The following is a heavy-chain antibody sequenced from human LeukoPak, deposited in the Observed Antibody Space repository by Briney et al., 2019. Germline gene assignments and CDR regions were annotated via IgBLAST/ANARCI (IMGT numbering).Heavy chain of an antibody. D-gene: IGHD6-6*01. CDR3: ARDVAARPRWFAP. CDR2: ISSSSNYL. Sequence: GGSLRLSCAASGFTFSNYWMSWVRQAPGKGLEWVSFISSSSNYLYYADSVKGRFTISRDNAKNSLYLQMNSLRAEDTAVYYCARDVAARPRWFAPWGQGTLVTVSS. V-gene: IGHV3-21*01. J-gene: IGHJ5*02. CDR1: GFTFSNYW.